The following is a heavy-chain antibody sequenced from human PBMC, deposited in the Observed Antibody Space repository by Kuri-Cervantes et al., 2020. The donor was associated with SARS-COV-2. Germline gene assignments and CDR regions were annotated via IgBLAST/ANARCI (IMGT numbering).Heavy chain of an antibody. J-gene: IGHJ6*01. CDR3: AKAVRGHYASGSRDTGGMDV. Sequence: GESLKISCVVSGFTFSNYGMHWVRQAPGKGLEWVAGISYDGTIRYYADSVKGRFTISRDNSRNTVDLQMNSLRGDDTAVYYCAKAVRGHYASGSRDTGGMDVWGQGATVTVSS. CDR2: ISYDGTIR. D-gene: IGHD3-10*01. V-gene: IGHV3-30*18. CDR1: GFTFSNYG.